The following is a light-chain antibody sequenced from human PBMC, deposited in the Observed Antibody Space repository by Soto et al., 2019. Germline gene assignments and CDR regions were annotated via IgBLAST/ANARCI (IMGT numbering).Light chain of an antibody. CDR3: KPRSHWPPLT. V-gene: IGKV3-11*01. Sequence: EIVLTQSPATLSLSPGERATLSCRASQSVSSYLAWYQQKPGQAPRLLIYDAANRATGIPARFSGSGSGTDFTLAISSLEPEDFAVYDCKPRSHWPPLTFGGGTKVAIK. J-gene: IGKJ4*01. CDR1: QSVSSY. CDR2: DAA.